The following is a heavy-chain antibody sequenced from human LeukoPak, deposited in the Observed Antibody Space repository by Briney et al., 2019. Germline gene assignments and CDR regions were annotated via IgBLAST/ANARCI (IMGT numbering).Heavy chain of an antibody. CDR2: IYYSGST. CDR3: ARSEITIFGVVPCDY. D-gene: IGHD3-3*01. J-gene: IGHJ4*02. CDR1: GGSIISYY. V-gene: IGHV4-59*08. Sequence: SDTLSLTCTVAGGSIISYYWSWIRQPPGKGLEWIGYIYYSGSTTNNPSFKSRVTLSVDTPKNPFSLKLSSVSAADTAVYYCARSEITIFGVVPCDYGGQGTLVSVSS.